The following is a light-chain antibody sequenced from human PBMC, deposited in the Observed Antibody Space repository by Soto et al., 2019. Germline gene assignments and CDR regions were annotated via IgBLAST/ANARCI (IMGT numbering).Light chain of an antibody. CDR3: QQYAGSPNT. CDR1: QSVNSSY. CDR2: GAS. V-gene: IGKV3-20*01. J-gene: IGKJ1*01. Sequence: EIVLTQSPGTLSLSPGERATLSCRASQSVNSSYLAWYQQKPGEAPRLVFYGASSTATVIPDSFSGSGSGTDFLLTISRLEHEDFALYYCQQYAGSPNTFGQGTKVEIK.